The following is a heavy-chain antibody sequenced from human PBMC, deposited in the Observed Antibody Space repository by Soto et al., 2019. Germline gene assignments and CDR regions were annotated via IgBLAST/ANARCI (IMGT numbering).Heavy chain of an antibody. D-gene: IGHD3-10*01. V-gene: IGHV3-23*01. J-gene: IGHJ4*01. CDR2: IRGSGGST. CDR1: GFTFASYA. Sequence: EVQLLESGGGLVQPGGSLRLSCAASGFTFASYAMNWVRQAPGKGLEWVSGIRGSGGSTYYADPAKGRFTISRDNSKNTLYLQMNSLRAEDTSVYYCAKDRGYFYGPWSSIYYFDYWGHGTLVTVSS. CDR3: AKDRGYFYGPWSSIYYFDY.